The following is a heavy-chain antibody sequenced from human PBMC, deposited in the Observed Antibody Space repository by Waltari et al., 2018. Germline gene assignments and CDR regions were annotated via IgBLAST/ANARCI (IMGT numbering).Heavy chain of an antibody. D-gene: IGHD3-10*01. J-gene: IGHJ5*02. Sequence: EVQLVESGGGLVQPGGSLRLSCAASGFTFSSYWMHWVRQAPGKGLVWVSRMNRDGSSTSYADSVKGRFTISRDNAKNTLYLQMNSLRAEDTAVYYCARDLSPPARGVITSGWFDPWGQGTLVTVSS. CDR2: MNRDGSST. CDR3: ARDLSPPARGVITSGWFDP. V-gene: IGHV3-74*01. CDR1: GFTFSSYW.